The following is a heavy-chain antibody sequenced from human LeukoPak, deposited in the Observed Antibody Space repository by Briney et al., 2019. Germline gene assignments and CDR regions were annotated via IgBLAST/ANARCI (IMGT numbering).Heavy chain of an antibody. V-gene: IGHV1-2*02. J-gene: IGHJ4*02. Sequence: GASVKVSCKASGYTFTGYYMHWVRQAPGQGLERMGWINPNSGGTNYAQKFQGSVTMTRDTSISTAYMELSRLRSDDTAVYYCALPIPNYFDYWGQGALVTVSS. CDR3: ALPIPNYFDY. CDR1: GYTFTGYY. CDR2: INPNSGGT.